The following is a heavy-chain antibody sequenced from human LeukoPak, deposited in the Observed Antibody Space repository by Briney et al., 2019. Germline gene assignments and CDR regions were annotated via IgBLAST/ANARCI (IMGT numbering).Heavy chain of an antibody. Sequence: GGSLRLSCAASGFTFSSYSMNWVRQAPGQGLEWVSSISSSSSYIYYADSVKGRFTISRDNANNSLYLQMNSLRAEDRAVYYCARDSSGSGRHYYYMDVWGKGTTVTVSS. CDR2: ISSSSSYI. CDR3: ARDSSGSGRHYYYMDV. D-gene: IGHD3-10*01. CDR1: GFTFSSYS. V-gene: IGHV3-21*01. J-gene: IGHJ6*03.